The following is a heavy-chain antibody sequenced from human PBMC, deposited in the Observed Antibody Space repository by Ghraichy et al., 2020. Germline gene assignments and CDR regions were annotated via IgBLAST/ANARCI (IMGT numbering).Heavy chain of an antibody. CDR2: IYHSGST. Sequence: SETLSLTCSVSGGSVSSGSYYWTWIRQPPGKGLEWIGYIYHSGSTNYHPSLKSRVTISVDTSWNQFSLDLTSVTAADSAVYYCARTYCSSTTCRAYYGLDVWGQGNTVTVSS. V-gene: IGHV4-61*01. CDR1: GGSVSSGSYY. D-gene: IGHD2-2*01. CDR3: ARTYCSSTTCRAYYGLDV. J-gene: IGHJ6*02.